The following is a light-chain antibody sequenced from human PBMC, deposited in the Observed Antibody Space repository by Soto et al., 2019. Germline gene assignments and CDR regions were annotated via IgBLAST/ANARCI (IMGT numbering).Light chain of an antibody. Sequence: QSVLTQPASVSGSPGQSITISCTGTSSDFGAYNYVSWYQHHPGKAPKVIIVEVRNRPSGVSNRFSGSKSGNTASLTISGLQAEDEADYYCSSYISNSYVFGTGTRSPS. CDR2: EVR. J-gene: IGLJ1*01. V-gene: IGLV2-14*01. CDR1: SSDFGAYNY. CDR3: SSYISNSYV.